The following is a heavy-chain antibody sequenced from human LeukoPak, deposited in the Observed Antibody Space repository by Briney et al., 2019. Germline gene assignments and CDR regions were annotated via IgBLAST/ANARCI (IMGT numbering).Heavy chain of an antibody. CDR1: GFTFSTFW. V-gene: IGHV3-7*03. D-gene: IGHD5/OR15-5a*01. CDR3: ARDVYGGSTDY. CDR2: INQDGSEW. Sequence: GGSLRLSCADSGFTFSTFWMTWVRQTPAKGLEWLANINQDGSEWNYADSVKGRFTISRDNGKKSLFLQMSSLRAEDTAVYFCARDVYGGSTDYWGQGTLVTVSS. J-gene: IGHJ4*02.